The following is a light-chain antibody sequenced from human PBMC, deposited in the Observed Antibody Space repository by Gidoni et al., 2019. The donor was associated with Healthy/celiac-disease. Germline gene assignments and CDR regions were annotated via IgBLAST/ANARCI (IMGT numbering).Light chain of an antibody. CDR1: QSISSY. Sequence: DIQMTQSPSSLSASVGDRVTITCRASQSISSYLNWYQQKPGKAPKLLIYAASSLQSGVPSRFSGSGSGTDFTLTISSLQPEDFATYYCQQRGTFGQGTTVEIK. CDR2: AAS. J-gene: IGKJ1*01. V-gene: IGKV1-39*01. CDR3: QQRGT.